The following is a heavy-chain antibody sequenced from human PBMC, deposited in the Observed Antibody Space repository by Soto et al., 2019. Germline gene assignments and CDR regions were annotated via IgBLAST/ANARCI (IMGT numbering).Heavy chain of an antibody. Sequence: ASVKVSCKASGYTFTSYYMHWVRQAPGQGLEWMGIINPSGGSTSYAQKFQGRFTMTRDTSTSTVYMELSSLRSEDTAVYYCARDAGTTGTWDWFDPWGQGTLVTVSS. J-gene: IGHJ5*02. D-gene: IGHD1-1*01. V-gene: IGHV1-46*03. CDR3: ARDAGTTGTWDWFDP. CDR2: INPSGGST. CDR1: GYTFTSYY.